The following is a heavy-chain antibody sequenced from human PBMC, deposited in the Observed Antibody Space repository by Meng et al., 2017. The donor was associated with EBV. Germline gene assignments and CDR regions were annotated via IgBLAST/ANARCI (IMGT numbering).Heavy chain of an antibody. D-gene: IGHD3-3*01. J-gene: IGHJ4*02. V-gene: IGHV1-2*06. CDR3: ASGNFTDQ. Sequence: QVQLVQSGAEVKKPGASVKVSCKASGYTFTGYYLHWVRQSPGQGLEWMGRINPTSGGTNYVQKFQGRVTMTRDTSISTAYMELTGLRSGDTAVYYCASGNFTDQWGQGTLGTVSS. CDR1: GYTFTGYY. CDR2: INPTSGGT.